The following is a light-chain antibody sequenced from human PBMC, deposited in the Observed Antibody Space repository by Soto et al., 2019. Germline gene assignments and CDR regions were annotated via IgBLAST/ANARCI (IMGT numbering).Light chain of an antibody. V-gene: IGKV3-20*01. CDR3: HQYGSSPRT. CDR1: QSVSSNY. J-gene: IGKJ2*01. CDR2: GAS. Sequence: IVLTQSPGTLSLSPGERATLSCRASQSVSSNYLAWYQQKAGQAPRLLIYGASSRATGIPDRSSGSGSGTDFTLTISRLEPADFAVYYCHQYGSSPRTFGQGTNLEIK.